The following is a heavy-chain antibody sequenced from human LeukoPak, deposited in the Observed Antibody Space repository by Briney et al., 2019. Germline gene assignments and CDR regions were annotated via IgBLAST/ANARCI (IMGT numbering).Heavy chain of an antibody. D-gene: IGHD2-2*01. CDR1: GGSFSGYY. CDR3: ARHWRDIVVVPAARGKAFDY. CDR2: INHSGST. J-gene: IGHJ4*02. V-gene: IGHV4-34*01. Sequence: PSETLSLTCAVYGGSFSGYYLSWIRQPPGKGLEWMGEINHSGSTNYNPSLKSRSTISVDTSKNQCSLKLSSVTAADTGVYYCARHWRDIVVVPAARGKAFDYWGQGTLVTVSS.